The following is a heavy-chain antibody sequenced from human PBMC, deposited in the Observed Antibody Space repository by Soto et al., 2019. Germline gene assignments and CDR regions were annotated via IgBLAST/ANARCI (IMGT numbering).Heavy chain of an antibody. J-gene: IGHJ6*02. CDR1: GGTFSSYT. Sequence: QVHLVQSGAEVKKPGSSVKVSCKASGGTFSSYTFTWVRQAPGQGLEWMGKIFPILGTVNYAQKFQGRVTXTXXKSTSTAYMYLSSLRSEDTAVYYCARANGPYGMDVWGQGTTVTVSS. D-gene: IGHD1-1*01. CDR3: ARANGPYGMDV. V-gene: IGHV1-69*08. CDR2: IFPILGTV.